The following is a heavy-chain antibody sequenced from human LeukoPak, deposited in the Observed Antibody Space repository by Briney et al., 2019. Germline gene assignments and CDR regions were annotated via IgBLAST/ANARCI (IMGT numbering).Heavy chain of an antibody. CDR1: GGSISSGDYY. Sequence: PSQTLSLTCTVSGGSISSGDYYWSWIRRPPGKGLEWIGYIYYSGSTYYNPSLKSRVTISVDTSKNQFSLKLSSVTAADTAVYYCARSEEANWIDPWGQGTLVTVSS. CDR3: ARSEEANWIDP. V-gene: IGHV4-30-4*01. J-gene: IGHJ5*02. D-gene: IGHD3-3*01. CDR2: IYYSGST.